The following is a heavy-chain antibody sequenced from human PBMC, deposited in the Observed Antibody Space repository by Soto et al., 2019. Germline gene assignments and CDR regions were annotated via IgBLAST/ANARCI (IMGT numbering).Heavy chain of an antibody. Sequence: DVHLVESGGGLVRPGGSLKLSFAASGFTVGKNYMTGCRRAPGKGLEWVSIIHRGGSTSYADSVKGRFTISRDSSKNILYLQINGLTADDTAVYYCARSANTYGSPFDYWGQGALVTVSS. CDR2: IHRGGST. V-gene: IGHV3-66*01. CDR1: GFTVGKNY. D-gene: IGHD3-10*01. J-gene: IGHJ4*02. CDR3: ARSANTYGSPFDY.